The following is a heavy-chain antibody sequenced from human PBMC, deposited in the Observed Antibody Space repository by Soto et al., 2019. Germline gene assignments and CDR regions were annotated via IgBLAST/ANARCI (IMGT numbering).Heavy chain of an antibody. V-gene: IGHV1-2*02. CDR2: INPNSGGT. D-gene: IGHD3-22*01. CDR1: GYTFTGYY. CDR3: AKSGPYYASHQGDY. J-gene: IGHJ4*02. Sequence: VASVKVSCKASGYTFTGYYMHWVRQAPGQGLEWMGWINPNSGGTNYAQKFQGSVTMTRATSISTAYMELSRLRSDDTAVYYCAKSGPYYASHQGDYWGEGTLATVSS.